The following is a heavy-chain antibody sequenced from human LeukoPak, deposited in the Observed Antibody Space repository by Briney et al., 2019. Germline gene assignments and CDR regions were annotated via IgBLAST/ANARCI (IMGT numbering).Heavy chain of an antibody. CDR2: IYPDDSET. CDR1: GYQFNKFW. J-gene: IGHJ4*02. Sequence: GESLKISCKASGYQFNKFWIGWVRQMPGKGLEWVGLIYPDDSETRYSPSFQGQATISAGTSTSSAYLQWRSLKASDTAVYFCVRGYCSTARCSNFDYWGPGTLVTVSS. D-gene: IGHD2-2*01. CDR3: VRGYCSTARCSNFDY. V-gene: IGHV5-51*01.